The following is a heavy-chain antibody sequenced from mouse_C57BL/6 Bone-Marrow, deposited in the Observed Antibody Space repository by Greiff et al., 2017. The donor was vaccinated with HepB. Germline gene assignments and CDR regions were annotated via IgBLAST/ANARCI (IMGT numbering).Heavy chain of an antibody. D-gene: IGHD1-1*01. CDR1: GYTFTNYW. CDR2: IYPGGGYT. Sequence: QVQLKESGAELVRPGTSVKMSCKASGYTFTNYWIGWAKQRPGHGLEWIGDIYPGGGYTNYNEKFKGKATLTADKSSSTAYMQFSSLTSEDSAIYYCARYYYYGSSTYYFDYWGQGTTLTVSS. V-gene: IGHV1-63*01. J-gene: IGHJ2*01. CDR3: ARYYYYGSSTYYFDY.